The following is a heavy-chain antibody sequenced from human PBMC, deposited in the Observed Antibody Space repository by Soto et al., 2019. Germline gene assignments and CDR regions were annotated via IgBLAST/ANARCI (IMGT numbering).Heavy chain of an antibody. D-gene: IGHD6-13*01. Sequence: QVQLVQSGAEVKKPGASVKVSCKASGYTFTSYGISWVRQAPGQGLEWMGWISAYNGNTNYAQKLQGRVSMTTDTTPRKAYLELRGLRSNDTALYYCARNARAAHIGPPNWFAPRGRGSVVPVSS. CDR3: ARNARAAHIGPPNWFAP. CDR2: ISAYNGNT. CDR1: GYTFTSYG. V-gene: IGHV1-18*01. J-gene: IGHJ5*02.